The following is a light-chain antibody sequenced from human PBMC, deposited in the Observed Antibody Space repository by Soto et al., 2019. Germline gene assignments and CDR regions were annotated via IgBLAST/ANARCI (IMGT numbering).Light chain of an antibody. CDR3: QQYNVYSRP. Sequence: DIQMTQSPSTLSASAGDRVTITCRASQSISSWLAWYQQKPGKAPKLLIYKASTLESGVPSRFSGSGFGTEFTLTISSLQPDDFATYYCQQYNVYSRPFGQGTKVDIX. J-gene: IGKJ1*01. V-gene: IGKV1-5*03. CDR2: KAS. CDR1: QSISSW.